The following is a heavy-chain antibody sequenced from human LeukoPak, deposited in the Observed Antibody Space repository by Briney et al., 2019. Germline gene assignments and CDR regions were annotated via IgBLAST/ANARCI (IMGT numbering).Heavy chain of an antibody. CDR1: GFTFSSYS. CDR3: AREGDTYDILTGYDY. CDR2: ISSSSSYI. J-gene: IGHJ4*02. V-gene: IGHV3-21*01. D-gene: IGHD3-9*01. Sequence: GGSLRLSCAASGFTFSSYSMNWVRQAPGKGLEWVSSISSSSSYIYYADSVKGRFTISRDNAKNSLYLQMNSLRAEDTAVYYCAREGDTYDILTGYDYWGQGTLVTVSS.